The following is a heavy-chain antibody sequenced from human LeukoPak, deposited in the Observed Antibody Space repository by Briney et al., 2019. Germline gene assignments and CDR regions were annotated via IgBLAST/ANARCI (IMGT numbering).Heavy chain of an antibody. CDR1: GGSISPYY. J-gene: IGHJ5*01. CDR3: ARPAAFGGFDP. D-gene: IGHD3-16*01. V-gene: IGHV4-4*09. CDR2: IYFTGST. Sequence: SETLSLTCAVSGGSISPYYWSWIRQPPGSALEWIGYIYFTGSTNYNPSLKSRVTISVDTSKNQFSLKLRSVTAAYTAVYYCARPAAFGGFDPWGQGTLVTVSS.